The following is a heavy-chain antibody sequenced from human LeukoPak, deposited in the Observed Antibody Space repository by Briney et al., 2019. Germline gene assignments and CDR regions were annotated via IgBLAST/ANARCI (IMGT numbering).Heavy chain of an antibody. Sequence: SETLSPTCAVYGGSFSGYHWTWIRQSPGKGLEWIGDINPSGSTYYNPSLKSRLTISVDTSKNQFSLKLRSVTAADTAVYYCARGRHDITMIVVVMTSVSYYLDVWGKGITVTVSS. D-gene: IGHD3-22*01. V-gene: IGHV4-34*01. J-gene: IGHJ6*03. CDR3: ARGRHDITMIVVVMTSVSYYLDV. CDR2: INPSGST. CDR1: GGSFSGYH.